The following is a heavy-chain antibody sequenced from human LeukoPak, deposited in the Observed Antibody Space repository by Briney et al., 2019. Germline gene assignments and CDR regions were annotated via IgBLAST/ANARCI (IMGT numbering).Heavy chain of an antibody. V-gene: IGHV4-38-2*02. J-gene: IGHJ5*02. Sequence: PSETLSLTCTVSGYSISSGYYWGWIRQPPGKGLEWIGSIYHSGSTYYNPSLKSRVPISVDTSKNQFSLKLSSVTAADTAVYYCARDLRTLGSWYYNWFDPWGQGTLVTVSS. CDR3: ARDLRTLGSWYYNWFDP. D-gene: IGHD6-13*01. CDR1: GYSISSGYY. CDR2: IYHSGST.